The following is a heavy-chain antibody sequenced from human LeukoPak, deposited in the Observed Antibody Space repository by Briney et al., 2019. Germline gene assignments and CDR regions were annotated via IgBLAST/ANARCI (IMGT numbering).Heavy chain of an antibody. Sequence: GGSLRLSCAASGFTFSSYGMHWVRQAPGKGLEWVAVISYDGSNKYYANSMKGRFTISRDNSKNTLYLQMNSLRAEDTAVYYCAKGVEKGYWGQGTLVTVSS. V-gene: IGHV3-30*18. CDR1: GFTFSSYG. CDR3: AKGVEKGY. J-gene: IGHJ4*02. D-gene: IGHD1-1*01. CDR2: ISYDGSNK.